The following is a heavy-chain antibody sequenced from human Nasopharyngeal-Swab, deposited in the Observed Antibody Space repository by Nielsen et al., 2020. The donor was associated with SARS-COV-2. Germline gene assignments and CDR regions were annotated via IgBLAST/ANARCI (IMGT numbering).Heavy chain of an antibody. CDR2: IGTAGDT. Sequence: GESLKISCAASGFTFSSYDMHWVRQATGKGLEWVSAIGTAGDTYYPGSVKGRFTISRENAKNSLYLQMNSLRAGDTAVYYCARANLGYYYGSGSYAFGIWGQGTMVTVSS. V-gene: IGHV3-13*01. CDR1: GFTFSSYD. CDR3: ARANLGYYYGSGSYAFGI. J-gene: IGHJ3*02. D-gene: IGHD3-10*01.